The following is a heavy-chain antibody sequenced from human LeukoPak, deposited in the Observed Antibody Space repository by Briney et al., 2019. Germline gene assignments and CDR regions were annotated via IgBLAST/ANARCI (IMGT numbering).Heavy chain of an antibody. V-gene: IGHV3-30*04. CDR3: ARDQGMATIQVYY. J-gene: IGHJ4*02. CDR2: ISYDGSNK. CDR1: GFTFSSYA. Sequence: PGGSLRLSCAASGFTFSSYAMHWVRQAPGKGLEWVAVISYDGSNKYYADSVKGRFTISRDNSKNTLYLQMNSLRAEDTAVYYCARDQGMATIQVYYWGQGTLVTVSS. D-gene: IGHD5-24*01.